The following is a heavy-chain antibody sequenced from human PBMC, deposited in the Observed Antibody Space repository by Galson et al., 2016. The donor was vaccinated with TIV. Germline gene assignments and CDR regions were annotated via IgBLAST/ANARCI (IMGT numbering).Heavy chain of an antibody. CDR2: ISHSGYA. D-gene: IGHD3-9*01. J-gene: IGHJ3*02. CDR3: AREFYDVLTGPINFYYGMDI. CDR1: GGSLSGYF. Sequence: SETLSLTCAVSGGSLSGYFWTWIRQAPGKGLEWIGEISHSGYARHNPSLESRVTLSIDTSKSQFSLQLSSVTAADTAVYYCAREFYDVLTGPINFYYGMDIWGQGTMVTVSS. V-gene: IGHV4-34*01.